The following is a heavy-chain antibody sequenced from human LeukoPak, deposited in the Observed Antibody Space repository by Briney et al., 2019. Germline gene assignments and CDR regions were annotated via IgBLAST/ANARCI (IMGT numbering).Heavy chain of an antibody. CDR3: AREEIAVAGVDAFDI. J-gene: IGHJ3*02. Sequence: ASVKVSCKASGYSFADYYMHWVRQAPGQGLEWMGRINPNSGGTNYVQKFQGRVTMTRDTSISTAYMELSRLRSDDTAVYYCAREEIAVAGVDAFDIWGQGTMVTVSS. CDR1: GYSFADYY. V-gene: IGHV1-2*02. CDR2: INPNSGGT. D-gene: IGHD6-19*01.